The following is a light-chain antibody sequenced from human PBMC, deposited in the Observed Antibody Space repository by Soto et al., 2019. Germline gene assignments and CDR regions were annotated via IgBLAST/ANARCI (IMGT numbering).Light chain of an antibody. CDR3: QQYSNWPLT. J-gene: IGKJ4*01. CDR1: QSVSSN. CDR2: GAS. Sequence: EIVMTQSPATLSMSPGERATLSCRASQSVSSNLAWYQQKPGQAPRLLIYGASTRATDIPVRFSGSESGAEFTLTISSLQSEDFAVYYCQQYSNWPLTFGGGTKVEIK. V-gene: IGKV3-15*01.